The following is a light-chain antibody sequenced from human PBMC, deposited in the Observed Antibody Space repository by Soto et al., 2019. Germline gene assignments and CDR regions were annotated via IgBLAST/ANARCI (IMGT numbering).Light chain of an antibody. J-gene: IGKJ4*01. Sequence: EVVMRQSPATLSVSPGGGATLSCRASQGIGDTLAWYQHKPGQTPRLLIYDTSTRATGVPTRFSGSRSGAEFTITINSLQSEVFEVYYCQTYNYWPLTFGGGTK. CDR1: QGIGDT. CDR2: DTS. CDR3: QTYNYWPLT. V-gene: IGKV3-15*01.